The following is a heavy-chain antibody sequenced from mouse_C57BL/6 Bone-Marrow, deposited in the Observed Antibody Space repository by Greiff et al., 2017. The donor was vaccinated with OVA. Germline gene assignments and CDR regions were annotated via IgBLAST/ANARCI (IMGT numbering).Heavy chain of an antibody. CDR3: GRGYGGAMDY. V-gene: IGHV1-49*01. Sequence: LMESGAELVRPGSSVKLSCTDSYFAFMASAMHWVQQRPGHGLEWIGSFTMYSDATAYSDNFKGKATLTANTSSSTAYLELSRLTAEDSAVYYGGRGYGGAMDYWGQGTSVTVSS. D-gene: IGHD3-1*01. CDR2: FTMYSDAT. J-gene: IGHJ4*01. CDR1: YFAFMASA.